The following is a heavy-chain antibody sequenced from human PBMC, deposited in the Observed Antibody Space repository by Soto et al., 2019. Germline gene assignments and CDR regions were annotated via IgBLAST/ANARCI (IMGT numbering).Heavy chain of an antibody. Sequence: GESLKISCKASGYGFSFYWIGWVRQMPGKGLEWMAIMYPDDSDIRYSPSFEAHVTISADKSTSTAFLQWSSLKASDTAMCYCATAYVYDFENSNYYRDAFDIWGQGTLVTVSS. D-gene: IGHD3-22*01. CDR2: MYPDDSDI. V-gene: IGHV5-51*01. J-gene: IGHJ3*02. CDR1: GYGFSFYW. CDR3: ATAYVYDFENSNYYRDAFDI.